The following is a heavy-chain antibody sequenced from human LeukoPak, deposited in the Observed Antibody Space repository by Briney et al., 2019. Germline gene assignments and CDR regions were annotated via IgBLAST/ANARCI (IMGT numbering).Heavy chain of an antibody. Sequence: PGGSLRLSCAASGFTFSSYWMHWARQAPGKGLVWVSRINSDGSSTSYADSVKGRFTISRDNAKNTLYLQMNSLRAEDTAVYYCARVGVVPAAISPYYYGMDVWGKGTTVTVSS. CDR1: GFTFSSYW. CDR3: ARVGVVPAAISPYYYGMDV. D-gene: IGHD2-2*01. J-gene: IGHJ6*04. CDR2: INSDGSST. V-gene: IGHV3-74*01.